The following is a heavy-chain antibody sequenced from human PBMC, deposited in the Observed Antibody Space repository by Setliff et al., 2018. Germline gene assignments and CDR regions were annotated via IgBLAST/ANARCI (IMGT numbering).Heavy chain of an antibody. CDR3: ARGHGFRLFWSASSKYFDY. Sequence: GGSLRLSCEASGFNFNLYNMHWVRQAPGKGLEWVSFISSSGSTIYYADSVKGRFTISRDNAKKSMYLQMNSLRDEDTAIYYCARGHGFRLFWSASSKYFDYWGQGTLVTVSS. D-gene: IGHD3-3*01. J-gene: IGHJ4*02. CDR2: ISSSGSTI. CDR1: GFNFNLYN. V-gene: IGHV3-48*03.